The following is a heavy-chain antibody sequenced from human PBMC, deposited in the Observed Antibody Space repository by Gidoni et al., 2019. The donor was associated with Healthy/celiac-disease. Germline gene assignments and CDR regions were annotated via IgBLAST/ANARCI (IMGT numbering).Heavy chain of an antibody. V-gene: IGHV3-30-3*01. Sequence: QVQLVESGGGVVQPGRSLRLSCAASGFTFSRYAMHWVRQAPGKGLEWVAVISYDGSNKYYADSVKGRFTISRDNSKNTLYLQMNSLRAEDTAVYYCASLDIAVAGTGAFDIWGQGTMVTVSS. J-gene: IGHJ3*02. CDR2: ISYDGSNK. CDR1: GFTFSRYA. D-gene: IGHD6-19*01. CDR3: ASLDIAVAGTGAFDI.